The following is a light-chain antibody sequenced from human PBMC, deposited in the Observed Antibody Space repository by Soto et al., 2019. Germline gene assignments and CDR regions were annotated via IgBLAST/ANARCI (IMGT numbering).Light chain of an antibody. Sequence: EIVLTQSPGTLSLSPGERATLSCRASQSVSSSYLAWYQQKPGQAPRLLISGASRRATGIPDRFSGSGSGTDFILTISRLEAEDFAVYYCQQYDRSPRTFGQGTKVEVK. CDR1: QSVSSSY. CDR3: QQYDRSPRT. J-gene: IGKJ1*01. CDR2: GAS. V-gene: IGKV3-20*01.